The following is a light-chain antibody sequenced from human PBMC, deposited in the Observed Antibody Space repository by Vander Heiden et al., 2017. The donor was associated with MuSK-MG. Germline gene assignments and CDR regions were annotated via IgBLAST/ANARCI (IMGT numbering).Light chain of an antibody. CDR3: QQYFSSLRT. J-gene: IGKJ1*01. V-gene: IGKV4-1*01. CDR1: QSVLYGSNSKNY. Sequence: DIVMTQSPDSLAVSLGERATINCKSSQSVLYGSNSKNYLAWYQQKPGQPPKLLIYWASTRESGVPDRFSGSGSGTDFTLTISSLQAEDVAVYYCQQYFSSLRTFGQGTKVEIK. CDR2: WAS.